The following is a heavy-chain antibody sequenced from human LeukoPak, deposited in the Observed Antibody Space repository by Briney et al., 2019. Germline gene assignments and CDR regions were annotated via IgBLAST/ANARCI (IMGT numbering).Heavy chain of an antibody. D-gene: IGHD3-10*01. V-gene: IGHV3-48*04. CDR2: ISSRSSTI. CDR3: ASGEYYYGSGSYYNPRGY. CDR1: GFTFSTYP. J-gene: IGHJ4*02. Sequence: GGSLRLSCAASGFTFSTYPMNWVRQAPGKGLEWVSYISSRSSTIYYADSVKGRFTISRDNAKNSLYLQMNSLRAEDTAVYYCASGEYYYGSGSYYNPRGYWGQGTLVTVSS.